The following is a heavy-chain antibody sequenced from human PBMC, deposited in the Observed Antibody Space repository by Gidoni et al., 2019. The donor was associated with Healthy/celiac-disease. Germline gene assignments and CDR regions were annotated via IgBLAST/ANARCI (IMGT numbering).Heavy chain of an antibody. CDR3: ARDHRDCSSTSCAHWYFDL. J-gene: IGHJ2*01. CDR1: GFTFSSYS. D-gene: IGHD2-2*01. V-gene: IGHV3-21*01. CDR2: ISSSSSYI. Sequence: EVQLVESGGGLVKPGGSLRLSCAASGFTFSSYSMNWVRQAPGKGLEWVSSISSSSSYIYYADSVKGRFTISRDNAKNSLYLQMNSLRAEDTAVYYCARDHRDCSSTSCAHWYFDLWGRGTLVTVSS.